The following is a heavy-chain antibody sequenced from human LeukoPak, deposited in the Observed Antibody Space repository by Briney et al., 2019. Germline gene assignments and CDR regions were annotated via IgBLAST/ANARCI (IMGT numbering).Heavy chain of an antibody. CDR2: IYSGGST. CDR3: ARRPRPYGANYYYYYMDV. V-gene: IGHV3-66*04. J-gene: IGHJ6*03. Sequence: GGSLRLSCTASGFTFSSYAMTWVRQAPGKGLEWVSVIYSGGSTYYADSVKGRFTISRDNSKNTLYLQMNSLRAEDTAVYYCARRPRPYGANYYYYYMDVWGKGTTVTVSS. D-gene: IGHD3-10*01. CDR1: GFTFSSYA.